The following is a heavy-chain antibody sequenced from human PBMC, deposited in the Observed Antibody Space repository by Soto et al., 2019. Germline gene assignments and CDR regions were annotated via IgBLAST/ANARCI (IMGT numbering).Heavy chain of an antibody. Sequence: SETLSLTCTVSGGSMSSYYWTWLRQSPGRGLEWIGYISYSGSTYYNPSLKSRVTISADTSKNQFSLRMNSMIAADTAVYYCARADPDASVGYWGQGTLVTVSS. CDR1: GGSMSSYY. CDR2: ISYSGST. V-gene: IGHV4-59*01. CDR3: ARADPDASVGY. D-gene: IGHD2-15*01. J-gene: IGHJ4*02.